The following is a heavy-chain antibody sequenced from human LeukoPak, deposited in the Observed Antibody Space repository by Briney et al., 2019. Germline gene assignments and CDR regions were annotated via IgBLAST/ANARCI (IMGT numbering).Heavy chain of an antibody. V-gene: IGHV4-59*01. CDR3: ARNYYDSSGHVPVWYFDL. CDR1: GGSINNYY. D-gene: IGHD3-22*01. Sequence: SETLSLTCTVSGGSINNYYWTWIRQPPGKGLEWIGYIYYRGNTNYNPSLKSRVTISVDTSKNQFSLKLSSVTAADTAVYYCARNYYDSSGHVPVWYFDLWGRGTLVTVSS. J-gene: IGHJ2*01. CDR2: IYYRGNT.